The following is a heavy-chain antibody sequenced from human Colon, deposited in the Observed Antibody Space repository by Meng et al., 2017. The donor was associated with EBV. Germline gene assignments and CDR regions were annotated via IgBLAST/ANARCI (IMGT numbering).Heavy chain of an antibody. J-gene: IGHJ1*01. D-gene: IGHD3-10*01. V-gene: IGHV4-4*02. CDR3: LRGSGGSV. CDR1: GHPITNQNG. CDR2: IPHRGSS. Sequence: QWQCRESGPALVKQSQPPPLPCAVFGHPITNQNGWAWVRQPPGKGLEWIGEIPHRGSSAYNPSLKSRVSMSIDKSKNQFSLKLTSVTAADTAVYHCLRGSGGSVWGQGTLVTVSS.